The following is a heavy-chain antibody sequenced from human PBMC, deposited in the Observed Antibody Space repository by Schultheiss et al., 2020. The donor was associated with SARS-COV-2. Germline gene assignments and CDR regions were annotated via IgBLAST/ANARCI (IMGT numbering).Heavy chain of an antibody. Sequence: SETLSLTCAVSGGSISSGGYSWSWIRQPPGKGLEWIGYIYHSGSTYYNPSLKSRVTISVDRSKNQFSLKLSSVTAADTAVYYCARDSSSWYSYWGQGTLVTVSS. CDR1: GGSISSGGYS. J-gene: IGHJ4*02. CDR2: IYHSGST. V-gene: IGHV4-30-2*01. CDR3: ARDSSSWYSY. D-gene: IGHD6-13*01.